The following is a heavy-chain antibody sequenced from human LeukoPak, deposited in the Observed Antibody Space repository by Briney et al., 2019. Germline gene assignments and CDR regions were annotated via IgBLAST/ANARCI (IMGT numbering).Heavy chain of an antibody. V-gene: IGHV1-2*02. CDR2: INPNNGGT. Sequence: GASVKVSCKASGYTFTGYYMHWVRQAPGQGLEWMGWINPNNGGTKYAQKFQDRVSMTRDTSISTAYIELSRLRFDDTAVYYCARVDWDLVGGGFDYWGQGTLVTVSS. D-gene: IGHD3/OR15-3a*01. J-gene: IGHJ4*02. CDR1: GYTFTGYY. CDR3: ARVDWDLVGGGFDY.